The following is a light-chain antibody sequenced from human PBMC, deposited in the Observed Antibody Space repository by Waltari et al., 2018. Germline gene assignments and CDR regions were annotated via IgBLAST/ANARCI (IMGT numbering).Light chain of an antibody. CDR2: YAS. CDR3: QQYNNWLFT. Sequence: EIVMTQSPATLSVSPGERATLSCRASQSVSSNLAWYQQKPGQAPRRLIYYASTRATGIPARFSGSGSGTEFTLTISSLQSEDFAVYYCQQYNNWLFTFGPGTKVDIK. CDR1: QSVSSN. V-gene: IGKV3-15*01. J-gene: IGKJ3*01.